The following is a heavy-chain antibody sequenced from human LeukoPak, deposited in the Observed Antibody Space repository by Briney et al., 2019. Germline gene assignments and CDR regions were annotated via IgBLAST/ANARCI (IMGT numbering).Heavy chain of an antibody. CDR1: GGSINSYY. J-gene: IGHJ4*02. CDR2: IYYTGST. Sequence: SDTLSLTCTVSGGSINSYYWSWTRHPPGKALEWIGYIYYTGSTNYSPTLKSRVTISVDTSKNPFSLKLSSVTAEDTAVYYCARHGRSGYSIDWPALDYWGQGSLVTVSS. D-gene: IGHD5-18*01. CDR3: ARHGRSGYSIDWPALDY. V-gene: IGHV4-59*08.